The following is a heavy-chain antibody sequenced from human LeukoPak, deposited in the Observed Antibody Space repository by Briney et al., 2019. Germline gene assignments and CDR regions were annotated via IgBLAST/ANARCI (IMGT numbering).Heavy chain of an antibody. D-gene: IGHD1-14*01. CDR3: AKGSGINHYHWIDP. Sequence: GGSLRLSCAASEFTFSNYAMNWVRQAPGKGLEWVSGISGGGGSTYYADSVKGRCTISRDNSKNTLYLQMDSLRAEDTALYHCAKGSGINHYHWIDPWGQGTLVTVSS. V-gene: IGHV3-23*01. CDR2: ISGGGGST. CDR1: EFTFSNYA. J-gene: IGHJ5*02.